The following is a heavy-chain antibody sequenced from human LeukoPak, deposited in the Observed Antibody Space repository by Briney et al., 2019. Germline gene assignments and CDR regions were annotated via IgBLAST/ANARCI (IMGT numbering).Heavy chain of an antibody. CDR3: ARDGRYCSSTSCYRKYYYYYYMDV. Sequence: GGSLRLSCAASGFTVSTNYMNWVRQAPGKGLEWVAVIWYDGSNKYYADSVKGRFTISRDNSKNTLYLQMNSLRAEDTAVYYCARDGRYCSSTSCYRKYYYYYYMDVWGKGTTVTVSS. D-gene: IGHD2-2*02. V-gene: IGHV3-33*08. CDR2: IWYDGSNK. CDR1: GFTVSTNY. J-gene: IGHJ6*03.